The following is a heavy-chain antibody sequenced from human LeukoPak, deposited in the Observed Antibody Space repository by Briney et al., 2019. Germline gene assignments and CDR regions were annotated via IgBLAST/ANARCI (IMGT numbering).Heavy chain of an antibody. CDR1: VFTFSNAC. D-gene: IGHD4-23*01. CDR3: TPEDGGRALDM. J-gene: IGHJ3*02. CDR2: IESKTDDPPT. V-gene: IGHV3-15*04. Sequence: GVCQSLSRGACVFTFSNACLLGVRRAPGKGLERVDRIESKTDDPPTEYAAPVKRRYSISGDDSKNPRDLQLYSLKTEDTALYYCTPEDGGRALDMWGQETVLTVS.